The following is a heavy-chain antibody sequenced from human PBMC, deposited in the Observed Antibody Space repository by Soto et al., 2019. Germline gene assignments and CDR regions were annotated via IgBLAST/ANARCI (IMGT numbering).Heavy chain of an antibody. Sequence: SETLSLTCTVSGGSISSYYWSWIRQPPGKGLEWIGYIYYSGSTNYNPSLKSRVTISVDTSKNQFSLKLSSVTAADTAVYYCARNYDILTGSRSTYYFDYWGQGTLVTVSS. CDR3: ARNYDILTGSRSTYYFDY. V-gene: IGHV4-59*08. CDR2: IYYSGST. CDR1: GGSISSYY. D-gene: IGHD3-9*01. J-gene: IGHJ4*02.